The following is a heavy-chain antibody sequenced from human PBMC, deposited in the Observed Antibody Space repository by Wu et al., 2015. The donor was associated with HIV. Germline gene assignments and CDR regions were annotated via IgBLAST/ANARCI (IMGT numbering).Heavy chain of an antibody. D-gene: IGHD2-2*01. V-gene: IGHV4-34*01. Sequence: QVQLQQWGAGLLKPSETLSLTCAVYGGSFSGYYWSWIRQPPGKGLEWIGEINHSGSTNYNPSLKSRVTISVDTSKNQFSLKLSSVTAADTAVYYCAGLSTSTNNWFDPWGQGTLVTVSS. CDR1: GGSFSGYY. CDR2: INHSGST. CDR3: AGLSTSTNNWFDP. J-gene: IGHJ5*02.